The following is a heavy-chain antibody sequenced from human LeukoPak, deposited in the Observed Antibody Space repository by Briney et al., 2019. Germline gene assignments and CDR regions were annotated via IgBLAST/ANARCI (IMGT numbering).Heavy chain of an antibody. CDR3: TKDISYDFRSGYRCMDV. CDR2: INWNSGNT. D-gene: IGHD3-3*01. V-gene: IGHV3-9*01. Sequence: PGRSLRLSCAASGFTFDDYAMHWVRQVPGKGLEWVSGINWNSGNTGYADSAKGRFTISRDNAKNSLYLQMHSLRVEDTALYYCTKDISYDFRSGYRCMDVWGKGTTVTASS. CDR1: GFTFDDYA. J-gene: IGHJ6*03.